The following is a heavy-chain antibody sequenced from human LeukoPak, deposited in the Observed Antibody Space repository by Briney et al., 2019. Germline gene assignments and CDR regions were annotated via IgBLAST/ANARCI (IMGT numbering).Heavy chain of an antibody. CDR3: ARDSVPMVRGVPTHWFDP. Sequence: GGSLRLSCAASGFTSDDYGMSWVRQAPGKGLEWVSGINWNGGSTGYADSVKGRFTMSRDNAKNSLYLQMNSLRAEDTALYYGARDSVPMVRGVPTHWFDPWGQGTLVTVSS. CDR1: GFTSDDYG. J-gene: IGHJ5*02. V-gene: IGHV3-20*04. D-gene: IGHD3-10*01. CDR2: INWNGGST.